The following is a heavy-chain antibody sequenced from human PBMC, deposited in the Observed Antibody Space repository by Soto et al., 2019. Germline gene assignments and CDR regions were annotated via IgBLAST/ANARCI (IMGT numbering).Heavy chain of an antibody. Sequence: GGSLRPSCATSGFPFSSYSMNWVRQAPGKGLEWVSSISSNSRYIYYAGSLEGRFTISRDNTKKSLYLQMNSLRAEDTAVYYCAREIADTHYFGMDVSGQATTVTFSS. CDR3: AREIADTHYFGMDV. D-gene: IGHD2-21*01. J-gene: IGHJ6*02. V-gene: IGHV3-21*01. CDR1: GFPFSSYS. CDR2: ISSNSRYI.